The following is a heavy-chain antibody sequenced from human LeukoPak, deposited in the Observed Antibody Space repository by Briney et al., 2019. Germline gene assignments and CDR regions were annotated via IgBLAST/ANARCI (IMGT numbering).Heavy chain of an antibody. Sequence: GGSLRLSCAASGFTFSSYGMHWARQAPGKGLEWVSVISYDGSNKYYADSVKGRFTISRDNSKNTLYLQMNSLRAEDTAVYYCAKDPEMATIAGHYFDYWGQGTLVTVSS. CDR2: ISYDGSNK. V-gene: IGHV3-30*18. D-gene: IGHD5-24*01. CDR3: AKDPEMATIAGHYFDY. CDR1: GFTFSSYG. J-gene: IGHJ4*02.